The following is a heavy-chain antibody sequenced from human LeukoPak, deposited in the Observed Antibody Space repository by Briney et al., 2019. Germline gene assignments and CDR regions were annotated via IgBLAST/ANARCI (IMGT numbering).Heavy chain of an antibody. D-gene: IGHD1-26*01. Sequence: ASVKVSCKASGYIFTTYGLSWVGQAPGQGLEWVGWIGPFNGNTNYAQKLRGRITMTADTSTSTAYMELRSLRSDDTAVYFCARVKVRGTYYVDYWGQGTLVTVSS. J-gene: IGHJ4*02. CDR3: ARVKVRGTYYVDY. CDR2: IGPFNGNT. CDR1: GYIFTTYG. V-gene: IGHV1-18*01.